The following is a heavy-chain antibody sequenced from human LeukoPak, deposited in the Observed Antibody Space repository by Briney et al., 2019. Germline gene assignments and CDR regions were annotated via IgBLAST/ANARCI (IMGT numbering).Heavy chain of an antibody. V-gene: IGHV4-34*01. CDR1: GGSFSGYY. J-gene: IGHJ4*02. Sequence: PSETLSLTCAVYGGSFSGYYWSWIRQPPGKGLEWIGEINHSGSTNYNPSLKSRVTISVDTSKNQFSLKPCSVTAADTAVYYCARAYYDFWSGYQFDYWGQGTLVTVSS. D-gene: IGHD3-3*01. CDR2: INHSGST. CDR3: ARAYYDFWSGYQFDY.